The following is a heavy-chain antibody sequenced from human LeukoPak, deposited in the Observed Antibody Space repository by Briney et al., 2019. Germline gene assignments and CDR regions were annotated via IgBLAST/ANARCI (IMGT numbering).Heavy chain of an antibody. CDR3: ARLQSPYCSSTSCYAGGAFDI. J-gene: IGHJ3*02. Sequence: SETLSLTCTVSGGSISSSSYYWGWIRQPPGKGLEWIGSIYYSGSTYYNPSLKSRLTISVDTSKNQFSLKLSSVTAADTAVYYCARLQSPYCSSTSCYAGGAFDIWGQGTMVTVSS. CDR1: GGSISSSSYY. D-gene: IGHD2-2*01. V-gene: IGHV4-39*01. CDR2: IYYSGST.